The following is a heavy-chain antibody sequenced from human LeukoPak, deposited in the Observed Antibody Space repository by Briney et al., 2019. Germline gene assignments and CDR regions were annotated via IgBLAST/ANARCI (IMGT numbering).Heavy chain of an antibody. D-gene: IGHD3-22*01. Sequence: GGSLRLSCAASGFTFSSYGMHWVRQAPGKGLEWVAVISYDGSNKYYADSVKGRFTISRDNSKNTLYLQMNSLRAEDTAVYYCARGDDSSLWYYFDYWGQGTLVTVSS. CDR2: ISYDGSNK. CDR3: ARGDDSSLWYYFDY. J-gene: IGHJ4*02. V-gene: IGHV3-30*03. CDR1: GFTFSSYG.